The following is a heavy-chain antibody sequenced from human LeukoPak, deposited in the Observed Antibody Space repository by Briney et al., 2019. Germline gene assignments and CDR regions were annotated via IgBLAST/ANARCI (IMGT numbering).Heavy chain of an antibody. D-gene: IGHD6-13*01. CDR1: GYTFTGYY. CDR3: AGDRGAAAAFDP. J-gene: IGHJ5*02. V-gene: IGHV1-2*02. CDR2: INPNSGGT. Sequence: ASVKVSCKASGYTFTGYYMHWVRQAPGQGLEWMGWINPNSGGTNYAQKFQGRVTMTRNTSISTAYMELSRLRSDDTAVCYCAGDRGAAAAFDPWGQGTLVTVSS.